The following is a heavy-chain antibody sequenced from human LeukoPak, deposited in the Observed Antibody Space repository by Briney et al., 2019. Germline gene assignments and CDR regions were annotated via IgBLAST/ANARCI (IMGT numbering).Heavy chain of an antibody. CDR2: ISGSGGST. Sequence: TGGSLRLSCAASGFTFSSYAMSWVRQAPGKGLEWVSAISGSGGSTYYADSVKGRFTISRDNSKNTPYLQMNSLRAEDTAVYYCAKGGEPYCSGGSCWQTYYFDYWGQGTLVTVSS. CDR1: GFTFSSYA. J-gene: IGHJ4*02. D-gene: IGHD2-15*01. V-gene: IGHV3-23*01. CDR3: AKGGEPYCSGGSCWQTYYFDY.